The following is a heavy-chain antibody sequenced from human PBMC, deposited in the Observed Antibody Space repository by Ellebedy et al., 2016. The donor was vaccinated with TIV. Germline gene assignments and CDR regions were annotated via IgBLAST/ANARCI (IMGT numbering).Heavy chain of an antibody. CDR3: ARVRFGDTAVDY. V-gene: IGHV3-13*01. CDR2: FGTAGDT. D-gene: IGHD2-21*01. CDR1: GFTFSSYD. Sequence: GESLKISCAASGFTFSSYDMHWVRHGTGKGLEWVSAFGTAGDTYYPGSVKGRFTISRENAKNSLYLQITSLRAEDTAVYYCARVRFGDTAVDYWGQGTLVTVSS. J-gene: IGHJ4*03.